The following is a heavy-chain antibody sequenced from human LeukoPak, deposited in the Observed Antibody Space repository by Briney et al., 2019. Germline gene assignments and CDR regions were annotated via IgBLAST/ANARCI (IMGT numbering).Heavy chain of an antibody. V-gene: IGHV4-4*07. CDR3: AGVPAAIMRGGVDY. CDR2: IYTTGST. J-gene: IGHJ4*02. CDR1: GGSISDYY. Sequence: SETLSLTCTDSGGSISDYYWSWIRQPAGKGLEWIGRIYTTGSTDYNPSLKSRVTMSVDTSKNQFSLKLSSVTAADTAVYYCAGVPAAIMRGGVDYWGQGTLVTVSS. D-gene: IGHD2-2*02.